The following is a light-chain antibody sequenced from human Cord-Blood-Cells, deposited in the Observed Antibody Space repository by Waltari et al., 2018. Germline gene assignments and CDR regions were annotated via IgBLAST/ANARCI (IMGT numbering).Light chain of an antibody. Sequence: QSVLTQPHSASGTPGQRGSISCSGSSSNTGSNYVYWYQQLPGTAPKLLIYRNNQRPSGVPDRFSGSKSGTSASLAISGLRSEDEADYYCAAWDDSLSGWVFGGGTKLTVL. CDR3: AAWDDSLSGWV. J-gene: IGLJ3*02. CDR1: SSNTGSNY. V-gene: IGLV1-47*01. CDR2: RNN.